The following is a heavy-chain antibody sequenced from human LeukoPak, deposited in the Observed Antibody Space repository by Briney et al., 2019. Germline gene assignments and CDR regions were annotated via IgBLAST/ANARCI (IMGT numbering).Heavy chain of an antibody. V-gene: IGHV3-53*01. J-gene: IGHJ4*02. Sequence: TGGSLRLSCAASGFTVSSNYMSWVRQAPGKGLEWVSVIYSGGSTYYADSVKGRFTISRDNSKNTLYLQMNSLRAEDTAVYYCARSEDYPFDYWGQGTLVTVSS. CDR1: GFTVSSNY. CDR3: ARSEDYPFDY. D-gene: IGHD4-11*01. CDR2: IYSGGST.